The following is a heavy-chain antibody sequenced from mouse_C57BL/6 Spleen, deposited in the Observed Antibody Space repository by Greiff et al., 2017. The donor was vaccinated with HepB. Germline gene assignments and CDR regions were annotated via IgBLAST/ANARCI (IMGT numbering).Heavy chain of an antibody. CDR3: TKQFTPEVDGYFDY. Sequence: EVQLQQSGAELVRPGASVKLSCTASGFNIKDDYMHWVKQRPEQGLEWIGWIDPENGDTEYASKFQGKATITADTSSNTAYLQLSSLTSEDTAVYYCTKQFTPEVDGYFDYWGQGTTLTVSS. V-gene: IGHV14-4*01. CDR1: GFNIKDDY. J-gene: IGHJ2*01. CDR2: IDPENGDT.